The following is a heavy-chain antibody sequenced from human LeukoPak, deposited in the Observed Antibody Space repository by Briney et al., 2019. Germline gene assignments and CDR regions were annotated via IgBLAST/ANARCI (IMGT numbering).Heavy chain of an antibody. Sequence: GGSLRLSCAAPGFTFSSYAMSWVRQAPGKGLEWVSAISGSGGSTYYADSVKGRFTISRDNSKNTLYLQMNSLRAEDTAVYYCAKSSRGYVSSFDYWGQGTLVTVSS. CDR3: AKSSRGYVSSFDY. D-gene: IGHD5-12*01. V-gene: IGHV3-23*01. CDR2: ISGSGGST. J-gene: IGHJ4*02. CDR1: GFTFSSYA.